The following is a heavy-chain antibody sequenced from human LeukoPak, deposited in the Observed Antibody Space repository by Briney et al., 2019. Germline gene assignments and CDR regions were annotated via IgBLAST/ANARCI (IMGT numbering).Heavy chain of an antibody. V-gene: IGHV4-39*02. D-gene: IGHD3-10*01. Sequence: SETRSLTCTVSGGSISSSSYYWGWIRQPPGRGLEWIGSIYYSGSTYYNPSLKSRVTISVDTSTHQFSLTLSSVTAADTAVYYCAREGYGSGSYYLYYYYYYMDVWGKGTTVTVSS. CDR3: AREGYGSGSYYLYYYYYYMDV. J-gene: IGHJ6*03. CDR1: GGSISSSSYY. CDR2: IYYSGST.